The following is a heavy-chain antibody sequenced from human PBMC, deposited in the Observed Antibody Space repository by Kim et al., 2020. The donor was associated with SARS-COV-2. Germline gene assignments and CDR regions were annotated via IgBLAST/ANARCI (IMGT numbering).Heavy chain of an antibody. CDR2: ISYSGSTI. Sequence: GGSLRLSCAASGFTFSNYEMNWVRQAPGKGLEWVSYISYSGSTIYYADSVKGRFTISRDNAKNSLYLQINSLRAEDTAVYYCARANGGLGFYWGQGTLVTFSS. CDR1: GFTFSNYE. J-gene: IGHJ4*02. CDR3: ARANGGLGFY. V-gene: IGHV3-48*03. D-gene: IGHD7-27*01.